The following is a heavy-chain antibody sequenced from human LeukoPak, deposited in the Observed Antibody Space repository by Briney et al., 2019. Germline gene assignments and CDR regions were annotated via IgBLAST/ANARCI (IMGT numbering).Heavy chain of an antibody. Sequence: NSSETLSLTCTVSGGSISSSSYYGGWIRQPPGKGLEWIGSIYYSGSTYYNPSLKSRVTISVDTSKNQFSLKLSSVTAADTAVYYCARRIAAYWFDPWGQGTLVTVSS. CDR1: GGSISSSSYY. V-gene: IGHV4-39*07. D-gene: IGHD6-25*01. J-gene: IGHJ5*02. CDR3: ARRIAAYWFDP. CDR2: IYYSGST.